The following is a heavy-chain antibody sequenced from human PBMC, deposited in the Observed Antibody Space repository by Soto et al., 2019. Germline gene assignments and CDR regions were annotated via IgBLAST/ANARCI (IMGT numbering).Heavy chain of an antibody. Sequence: QVQLQESGPGLVKPSQTLSLTCTVSGVSVSSGDHYWSWLRQPPGRGLESIVYIQYGASTFCNPSLTSRTSISVDTSKNQFSLMLRSVTAADTAVYYCARGRGYGYGIDYWGQGTLVTVSS. CDR3: ARGRGYGYGIDY. J-gene: IGHJ4*02. V-gene: IGHV4-30-4*01. D-gene: IGHD5-18*01. CDR2: IQYGAST. CDR1: GVSVSSGDHY.